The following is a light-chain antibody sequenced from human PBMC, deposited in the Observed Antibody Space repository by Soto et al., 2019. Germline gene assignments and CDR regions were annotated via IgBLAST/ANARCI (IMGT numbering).Light chain of an antibody. CDR3: SSYTSSSTWV. V-gene: IGLV2-14*01. CDR1: SSDVGGYNY. CDR2: EVI. J-gene: IGLJ3*02. Sequence: QSALTQPASVSGSPGQSITISCTGTSSDVGGYNYVSWHQQHPGKAPKLMIYEVINRPSGVSNRFSGSKSGNTASLTISGLQAEDEADYYCSSYTSSSTWVFGGGTKLTVL.